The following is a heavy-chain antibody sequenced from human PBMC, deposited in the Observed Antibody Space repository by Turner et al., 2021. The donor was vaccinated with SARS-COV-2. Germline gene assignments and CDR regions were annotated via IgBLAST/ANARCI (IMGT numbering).Heavy chain of an antibody. V-gene: IGHV4-31*03. CDR1: GGSISSGGYY. CDR2: IYYSGST. D-gene: IGHD2-2*01. Sequence: QVQLQESGPGLVKPSQTLSLTCTVSGGSISSGGYYWSWIRQHPGKGLEWIGYIYYSGSTYYNPSLKSRVTISLDTSKNQFSLKLSSVTAADTAVYYCATETYQLIRNYYYGMDVWGQGTTVTVSS. J-gene: IGHJ6*02. CDR3: ATETYQLIRNYYYGMDV.